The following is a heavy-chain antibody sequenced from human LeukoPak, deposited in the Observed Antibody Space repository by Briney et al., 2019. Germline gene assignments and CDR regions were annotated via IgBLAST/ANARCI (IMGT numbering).Heavy chain of an antibody. V-gene: IGHV3-74*01. Sequence: GGSLRLSCAASGFSFSTTWMHWVRQAPGKGLIWVSRINSDGTTSYADSVKGRFTISRDNAKNMLYLQMNSLRAEDTAVYYCAKVDVTAHYYYDSSPPVDYWGQGTLVTVSS. J-gene: IGHJ4*02. CDR3: AKVDVTAHYYYDSSPPVDY. D-gene: IGHD3-22*01. CDR1: GFSFSTTW. CDR2: INSDGTT.